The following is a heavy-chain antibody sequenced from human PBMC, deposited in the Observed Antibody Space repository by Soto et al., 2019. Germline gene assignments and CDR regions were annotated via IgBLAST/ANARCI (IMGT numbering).Heavy chain of an antibody. J-gene: IGHJ4*02. CDR1: SDSISSYY. CDR2: ISYSGIT. V-gene: IGHV4-59*01. D-gene: IGHD6-6*01. CDR3: ARGTSWQLRFDY. Sequence: SETLSLTCTVSSDSISSYYCSWIRQPPWKRLEWIGYISYSGITDYNPSLKSRVTISGDTSKNQFSLKVSSVTAADTAVYYCARGTSWQLRFDYWGQGTLVTFSS.